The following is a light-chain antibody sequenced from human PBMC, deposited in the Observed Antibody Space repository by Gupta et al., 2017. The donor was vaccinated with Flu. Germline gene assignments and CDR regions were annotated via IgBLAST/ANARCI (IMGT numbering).Light chain of an antibody. Sequence: DIVMTQSPDSLAVSLGERATINCKSSQSVLYTSSNKNFLAWYQQKPRQPPKLLICWASTRESGVPDRFSGSGSGTDFTLTISSLQAEDVAVYYCQQYYTTPTWTFGQGTKVEIK. V-gene: IGKV4-1*01. J-gene: IGKJ1*01. CDR2: WAS. CDR1: QSVLYTSSNKNF. CDR3: QQYYTTPTWT.